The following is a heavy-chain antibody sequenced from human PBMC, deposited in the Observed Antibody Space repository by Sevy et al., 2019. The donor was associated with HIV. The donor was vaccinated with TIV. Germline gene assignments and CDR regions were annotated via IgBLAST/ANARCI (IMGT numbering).Heavy chain of an antibody. CDR1: GVTFSSYA. Sequence: ASVKVSCKASGVTFSSYAISWVRQAPGQGLEWMGGIIPIFGTANYAQKFQGRVTITADESTGTAYMELSSLRSEDTAVYYCARETGIQGDTFDIWGQGTMVTVSS. CDR2: IIPIFGTA. CDR3: ARETGIQGDTFDI. V-gene: IGHV1-69*13. J-gene: IGHJ3*02.